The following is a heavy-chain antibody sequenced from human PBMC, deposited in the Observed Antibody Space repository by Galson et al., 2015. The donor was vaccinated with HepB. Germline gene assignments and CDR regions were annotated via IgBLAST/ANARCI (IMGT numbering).Heavy chain of an antibody. V-gene: IGHV3-30-3*01. D-gene: IGHD3-3*01. CDR2: ISYDGSNK. CDR1: GFTFSSYA. Sequence: SLRLSCAASGFTFSSYAMHWVRQAPGKGLGWVAVISYDGSNKYYADSVKGRFTISRDNSKNTLYLQMNSLRAEDTAVYYCARGEYYDFWSGYYRGNYFDYWGQGTLVTVSS. CDR3: ARGEYYDFWSGYYRGNYFDY. J-gene: IGHJ4*02.